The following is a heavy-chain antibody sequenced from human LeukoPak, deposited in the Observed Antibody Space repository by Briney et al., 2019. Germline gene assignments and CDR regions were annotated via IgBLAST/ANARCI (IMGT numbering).Heavy chain of an antibody. Sequence: GGSLRLSCAASGFTFSSYAMHRVRQAPGKGLEWVAVISYDGSNKYYADSVKGRFTISRDNSKNTLYLQMNSLRAEDTAVYYCARDNGTVTGYFDYWGQGTLVTVSS. D-gene: IGHD4-17*01. CDR2: ISYDGSNK. J-gene: IGHJ4*02. V-gene: IGHV3-30-3*01. CDR1: GFTFSSYA. CDR3: ARDNGTVTGYFDY.